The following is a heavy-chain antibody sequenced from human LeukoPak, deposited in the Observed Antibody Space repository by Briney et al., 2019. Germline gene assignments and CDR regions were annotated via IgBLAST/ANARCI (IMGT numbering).Heavy chain of an antibody. CDR3: AGPGDYNDAFDI. D-gene: IGHD4-17*01. V-gene: IGHV3-48*01. Sequence: GGALRLYRAASGLSFSSYRMNWVRQAPGKGLEWVSYISSSSSTIYCADSVKGRFTISRDNAKNSLYLQMNSLRAEDTAVYYCAGPGDYNDAFDIWGQGTMVTVSS. CDR2: ISSSSSTI. J-gene: IGHJ3*02. CDR1: GLSFSSYR.